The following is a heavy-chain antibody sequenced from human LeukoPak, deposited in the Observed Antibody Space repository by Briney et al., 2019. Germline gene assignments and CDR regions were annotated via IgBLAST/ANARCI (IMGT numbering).Heavy chain of an antibody. D-gene: IGHD3-10*01. CDR1: GYTFTSYY. J-gene: IGHJ3*02. CDR2: INPSGGST. V-gene: IGHV1-46*01. CDR3: ARTAVVRGDPHPFDI. Sequence: ASVKVSCKASGYTFTSYYMHWVRQAPGQGLEWMGIINPSGGSTSYAQKFQGRVTMTRDTSTSTVHMELSSLRSEDTAVYYCARTAVVRGDPHPFDIWGQGTMVTVSS.